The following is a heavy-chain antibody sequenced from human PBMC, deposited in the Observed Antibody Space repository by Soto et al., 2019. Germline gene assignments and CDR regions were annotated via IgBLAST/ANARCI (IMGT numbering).Heavy chain of an antibody. CDR2: IYYSGST. D-gene: IGHD3-10*01. V-gene: IGHV4-31*03. J-gene: IGHJ5*02. CDR1: GGSISSGGYY. Sequence: QVQLQESGPGLVKPSQTLSLTCTVSGGSISSGGYYWSWIRQHPGKGLEWIGYIYYSGSTYYNPSHKSRVTRSVDTSKNHFSRKLSSVTAADTAVYYCARDHYYGSGSYWNWFDPWGQGTLVTVSS. CDR3: ARDHYYGSGSYWNWFDP.